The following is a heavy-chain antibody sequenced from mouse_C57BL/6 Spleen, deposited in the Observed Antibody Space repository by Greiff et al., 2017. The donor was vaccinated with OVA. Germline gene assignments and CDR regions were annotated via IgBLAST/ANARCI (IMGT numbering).Heavy chain of an antibody. CDR2: IYPSDSET. D-gene: IGHD2-4*01. Sequence: QVQLQQPGAELVRPGSSVKLSCKASGYTFTSYWMDWVKQRPGQGLEWIGNIYPSDSETHYNQKFKDKATLTVDKSSSTAYMQLSSLTSEDSAVYYCARKGDDYDVGFADWGQGTLVTVSA. J-gene: IGHJ3*01. V-gene: IGHV1-61*01. CDR1: GYTFTSYW. CDR3: ARKGDDYDVGFAD.